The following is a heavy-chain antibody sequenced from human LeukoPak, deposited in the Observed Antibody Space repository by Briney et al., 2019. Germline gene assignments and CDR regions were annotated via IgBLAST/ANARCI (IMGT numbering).Heavy chain of an antibody. Sequence: PSETLSLTCAVYGGSFSGYYWSWIRQPPGKGLEWIGEINHSGSTNYNPSLESRVTISVDTSKNQFSLKLSSVTAADTAVYYCARRPRIGAGGGNPGPAHFDYWGQGTLVTVSS. V-gene: IGHV4-34*01. J-gene: IGHJ4*02. CDR2: INHSGST. CDR3: ARRPRIGAGGGNPGPAHFDY. D-gene: IGHD4-23*01. CDR1: GGSFSGYY.